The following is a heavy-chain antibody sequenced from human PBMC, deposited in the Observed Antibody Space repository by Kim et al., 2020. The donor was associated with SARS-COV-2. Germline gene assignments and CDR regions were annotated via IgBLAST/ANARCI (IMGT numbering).Heavy chain of an antibody. D-gene: IGHD2-2*01. J-gene: IGHJ6*02. V-gene: IGHV1-69*13. Sequence: SVKVSCKASGGTFSSYAISWVRQAPGQGLEWMGGIIPIFGTANYAQKFQGRVTITADESTSTAYMELSSLRSEDTAVYYCAIPFREGDIVVVPAAPPTARDYYGMDVWGQGTTVTVSS. CDR2: IIPIFGTA. CDR3: AIPFREGDIVVVPAAPPTARDYYGMDV. CDR1: GGTFSSYA.